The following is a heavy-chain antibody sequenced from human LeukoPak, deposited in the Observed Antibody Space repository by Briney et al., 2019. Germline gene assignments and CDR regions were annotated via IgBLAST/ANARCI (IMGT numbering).Heavy chain of an antibody. J-gene: IGHJ4*02. CDR3: ARDVIGHKEARNDY. CDR1: GFTFSSYA. D-gene: IGHD1-14*01. CDR2: ISGSGGST. Sequence: PGGSLRLSCAASGFTFSSYAMSWVRQAPGKGLEWVSAISGSGGSTYYADSVKGRFTISRDNSKNTLYLQMNSLRAEDTALYYCARDVIGHKEARNDYWGQGTLVTVSS. V-gene: IGHV3-23*01.